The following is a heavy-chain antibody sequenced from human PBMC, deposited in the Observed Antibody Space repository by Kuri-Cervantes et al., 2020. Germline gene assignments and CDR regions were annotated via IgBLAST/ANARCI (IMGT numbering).Heavy chain of an antibody. J-gene: IGHJ4*02. CDR1: GGSIRSSNW. CDR2: IYHSGST. CDR3: ATSLLYDSSGYYDY. D-gene: IGHD3-22*01. V-gene: IGHV4-4*02. Sequence: GSLRLSCTVSGGSIRSSNWWSWVRQPPGRGLEWIGEIYHSGSTNYNPSLKSRVIMSVDESNNQFSLKVNSVTAADTAVYYCATSLLYDSSGYYDYWGQGTLVTVSS.